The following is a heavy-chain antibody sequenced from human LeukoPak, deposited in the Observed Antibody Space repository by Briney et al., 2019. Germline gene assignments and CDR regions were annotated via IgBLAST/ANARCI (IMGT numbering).Heavy chain of an antibody. CDR1: GYSISSAYS. D-gene: IGHD3-3*01. CDR3: ASFQRITIFGVVDNWFDP. V-gene: IGHV4-38-2*02. J-gene: IGHJ5*02. CDR2: LYHGGST. Sequence: SETLSLTCNVFGYSISSAYSWGWIRQPPGKGLEWIGSLYHGGSTYYNPSLKSRVTISVDTSKSQFSLKLSSVTAADTAVYYCASFQRITIFGVVDNWFDPWGQGTLVTVSS.